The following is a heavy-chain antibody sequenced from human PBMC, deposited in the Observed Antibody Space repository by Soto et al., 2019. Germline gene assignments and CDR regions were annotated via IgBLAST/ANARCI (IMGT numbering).Heavy chain of an antibody. V-gene: IGHV5-51*01. J-gene: IGHJ1*01. CDR3: ASILYCGGDCYEYFQH. Sequence: GESLKISCKGSGYSFTSYWIGWVRQMPGKGLEWMGIIYPGDSDTRYSPSFQGQVTISADKSISTAYLQWSSLKASATAMYYCASILYCGGDCYEYFQHWGQGTLVTVSS. CDR2: IYPGDSDT. CDR1: GYSFTSYW. D-gene: IGHD2-21*01.